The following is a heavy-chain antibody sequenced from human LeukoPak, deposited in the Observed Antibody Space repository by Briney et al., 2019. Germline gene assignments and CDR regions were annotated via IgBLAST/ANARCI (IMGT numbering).Heavy chain of an antibody. Sequence: SETLSLTCTVSGGXISSYYCNWIRQPPGKGREWIANINNRGSTDYNPSLKSRLTISLDTSKNQISLKLSWVTAADTAVYYCARDKGPYWYFDLWGRGTLVTVSS. CDR2: INNRGST. CDR1: GGXISSYY. CDR3: ARDKGPYWYFDL. J-gene: IGHJ2*01. V-gene: IGHV4-59*01.